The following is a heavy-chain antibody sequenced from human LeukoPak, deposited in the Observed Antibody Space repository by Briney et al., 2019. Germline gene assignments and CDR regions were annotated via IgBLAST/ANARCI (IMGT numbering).Heavy chain of an antibody. V-gene: IGHV3-30*14. CDR3: ARGPSGYHNT. D-gene: IGHD5-12*01. J-gene: IGHJ4*02. CDR2: ISYDGSNK. Sequence: HPGGSLRLSCAASGFAFSSYWMSWVCQAPGKGLEWVAVISYDGSNKYYADSVKGRFTISRDNSKNTLYLQMNSLRAEDTAVYYCARGPSGYHNTGGQGTLVTVSS. CDR1: GFAFSSYW.